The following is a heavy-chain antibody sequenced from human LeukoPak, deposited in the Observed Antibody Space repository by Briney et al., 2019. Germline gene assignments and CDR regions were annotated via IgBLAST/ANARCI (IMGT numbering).Heavy chain of an antibody. D-gene: IGHD4-17*01. CDR1: GGTFSSYA. CDR3: ATDYGDLRMGAFDI. CDR2: IIPIFGTA. V-gene: IGHV1-69*06. Sequence: ASVKVSCKASGGTFSSYAISWVRQAPGQGLEWMGGIIPIFGTANYAQKFQGRVTMTEDTSTDTAYMELSSLRSEDTAVYYCATDYGDLRMGAFDIWGQGTMVTVSS. J-gene: IGHJ3*02.